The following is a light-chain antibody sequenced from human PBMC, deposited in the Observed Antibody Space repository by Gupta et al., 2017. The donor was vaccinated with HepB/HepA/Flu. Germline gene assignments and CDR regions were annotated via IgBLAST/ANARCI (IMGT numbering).Light chain of an antibody. V-gene: IGLV2-14*03. J-gene: IGLJ2*01. CDR1: GSHVLYYNH. CDR3: SSDTASSTVV. Sequence: SALTQPASVSGSPGPSITISCTGTGSHVLYYNHVSWYQQHPAKAHNLLLYDATKRPAGVAGRFSASYSDDTASLTISGLQGEDEADYYCSSDTASSTVVFGGGTKLSVL. CDR2: DAT.